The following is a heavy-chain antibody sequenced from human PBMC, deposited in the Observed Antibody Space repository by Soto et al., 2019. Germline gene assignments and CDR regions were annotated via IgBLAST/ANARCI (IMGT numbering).Heavy chain of an antibody. CDR3: ARDQDTRRPDTAKKVAYYYGMDV. V-gene: IGHV3-53*02. Sequence: EVQLVETGGGLIQPGGSLRLSCAASGFTVSSNYMSWVRQAPGKGLEWVSVIYSGGSTYYADSVKGRFTISRDNSKNTLYLQMNSLRADDTAVYYCARDQDTRRPDTAKKVAYYYGMDVWGQGTTVTVSS. J-gene: IGHJ6*02. CDR1: GFTVSSNY. D-gene: IGHD5-18*01. CDR2: IYSGGST.